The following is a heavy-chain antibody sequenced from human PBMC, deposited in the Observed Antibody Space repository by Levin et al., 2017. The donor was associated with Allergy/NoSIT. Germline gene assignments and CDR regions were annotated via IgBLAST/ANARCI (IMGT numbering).Heavy chain of an antibody. D-gene: IGHD5-18*01. V-gene: IGHV1-18*01. CDR2: ISPYNGDT. CDR3: AREMADTAADTFDS. Sequence: VASVKVSCKASGFSFSNFGLTWVRQAPGQGLEWMGWISPYNGDTKYAQKLQGRVTMTTDTSTSTAYMELRSLRSDDTAIYYCAREMADTAADTFDSWGQGTMVTVSS. J-gene: IGHJ3*02. CDR1: GFSFSNFG.